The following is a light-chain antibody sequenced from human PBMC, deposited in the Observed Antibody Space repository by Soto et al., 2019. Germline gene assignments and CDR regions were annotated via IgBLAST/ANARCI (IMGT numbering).Light chain of an antibody. V-gene: IGLV1-40*01. CDR2: GNS. Sequence: QSVLTQPPSVSGSPGQRVTISCTGSSSNIGAGYDVHWYQQLPGTAPKLLIYGNSNRPSGVPDRFSGSKSGTSASLAITGLQAEDEADYYYQSYDSSLSAVVFGGGTKLTV. CDR3: QSYDSSLSAVV. CDR1: SSNIGAGYD. J-gene: IGLJ2*01.